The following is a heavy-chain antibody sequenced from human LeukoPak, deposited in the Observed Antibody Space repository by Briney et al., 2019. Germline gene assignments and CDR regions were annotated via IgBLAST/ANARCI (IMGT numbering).Heavy chain of an antibody. V-gene: IGHV4-34*01. CDR3: ARGAGQQQLFDY. CDR2: INHSGST. D-gene: IGHD6-13*01. J-gene: IGHJ4*02. Sequence: SETLSVPCAVYGGSFSGYYWSWIGQPPGKGLEWIGEINHSGSTNYIPSLKSRVTISLDTSKNQFSLKLSSVTAADTAVYYCARGAGQQQLFDYGGQGTLVTVSS. CDR1: GGSFSGYY.